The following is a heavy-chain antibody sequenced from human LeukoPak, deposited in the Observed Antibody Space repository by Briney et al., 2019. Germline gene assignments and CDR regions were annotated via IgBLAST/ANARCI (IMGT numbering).Heavy chain of an antibody. CDR3: ARGFFKRVAATPKYYYYYYMDV. V-gene: IGHV4-34*01. J-gene: IGHJ6*03. D-gene: IGHD2-15*01. CDR1: GGSFSGYY. CDR2: INHSGST. Sequence: SETLSLTCAVYGGSFSGYYWSWIRQPPGKGLEWIGEINHSGSTNYNPSLKSRVTISVDTSKNQFSLKLSSVTAADTAVYYCARGFFKRVAATPKYYYYYYMDVWGKGTTVTISS.